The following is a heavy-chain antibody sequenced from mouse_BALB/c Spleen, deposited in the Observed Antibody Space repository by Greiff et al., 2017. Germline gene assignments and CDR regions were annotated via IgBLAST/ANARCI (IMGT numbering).Heavy chain of an antibody. V-gene: IGHV3-6*02. D-gene: IGHD1-2*01. CDR2: ISYDGSN. CDR1: GYSITSGYY. Sequence: ESGPGLVKPSQSLSLTCSVTGYSITSGYYWNWIRQFPGNKLEWMGYISYDGSNNYNPSLKNRISITRDTSKNQFFLKLNSVTTEDTATYYCARGTTAFLFDYWGQGTTLTVSS. CDR3: ARGTTAFLFDY. J-gene: IGHJ2*01.